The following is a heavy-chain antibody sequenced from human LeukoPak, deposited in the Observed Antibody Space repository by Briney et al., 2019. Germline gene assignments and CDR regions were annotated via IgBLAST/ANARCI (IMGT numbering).Heavy chain of an antibody. J-gene: IGHJ6*03. Sequence: ASVKVSCKASGYTFTSYGISWGRQAPGQGLEGMGWISAYNGNTNYAQKLQGRVTMTTDTSTSTAYMELRSLRSDDTAVYYCARTRSGGPYYYYYMDVWGKGTTVTVSS. CDR2: ISAYNGNT. V-gene: IGHV1-18*01. CDR1: GYTFTSYG. CDR3: ARTRSGGPYYYYYMDV. D-gene: IGHD2-15*01.